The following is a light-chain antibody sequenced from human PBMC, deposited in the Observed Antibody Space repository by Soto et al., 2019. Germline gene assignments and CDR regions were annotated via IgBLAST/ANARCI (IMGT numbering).Light chain of an antibody. CDR2: TND. J-gene: IGLJ1*01. CDR1: SSNIGVNT. CDR3: VAWDDSLNGYV. Sequence: QSVLTQPPSASGTPGQRVTISCSGGSSNIGVNTVTWYQQLPRAAPKLLIYTNDQRPSGVPDRFSASKSGTAASLAISGLQSEDEADYYCVAWDDSLNGYVFGPGTKVTV. V-gene: IGLV1-44*01.